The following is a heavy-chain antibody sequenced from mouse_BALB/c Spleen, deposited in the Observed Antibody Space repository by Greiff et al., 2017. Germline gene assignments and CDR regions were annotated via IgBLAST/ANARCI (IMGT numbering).Heavy chain of an antibody. CDR3: ARYGSIAMDY. J-gene: IGHJ4*01. V-gene: IGHV5-17*02. CDR1: GFTFSSFG. D-gene: IGHD1-1*01. CDR2: ISSGSSTI. Sequence: EVQLVESGGGLVQPGGSRKLSCAASGFTFSSFGMHWVRQAPEKGLEWVAYISSGSSTIYYADTVKGRFTISRDNPKNTLFLQMTSLRSEDTAMYYCARYGSIAMDYWGQGTSVTVSS.